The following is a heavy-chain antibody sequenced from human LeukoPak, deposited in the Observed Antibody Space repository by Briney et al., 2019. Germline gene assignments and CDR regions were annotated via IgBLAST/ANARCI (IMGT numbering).Heavy chain of an antibody. CDR2: ISYDGSNK. CDR3: ARYCSSTSCQLHGMDV. V-gene: IGHV3-30*03. CDR1: GFTFSNHG. Sequence: GRSLRLSCAASGFTFSNHGMHWVRQAPGKGLEWVAIISYDGSNKYYADSVKGRFTISRDNSKNTLYLQMNSLRDEDTAVYYCARYCSSTSCQLHGMDVWGQGTTVTVSS. D-gene: IGHD2-2*01. J-gene: IGHJ6*02.